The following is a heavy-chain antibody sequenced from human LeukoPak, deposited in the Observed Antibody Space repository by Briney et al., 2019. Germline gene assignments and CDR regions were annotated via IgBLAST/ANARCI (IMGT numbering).Heavy chain of an antibody. CDR3: TTGPQYYYDSSGYYG. CDR2: IKSKTDGGTT. D-gene: IGHD3-22*01. V-gene: IGHV3-15*01. CDR1: GFTFSNAW. Sequence: PGGSLRLSCAASGFTFSNAWMSWVRQAPGKGLEWVGRIKSKTDGGTTDYAAPVKGRFTISRDDSKNTLYLQMNSLKTEDTAVYYCTTGPQYYYDSSGYYGWGRGTLVTVSS. J-gene: IGHJ4*02.